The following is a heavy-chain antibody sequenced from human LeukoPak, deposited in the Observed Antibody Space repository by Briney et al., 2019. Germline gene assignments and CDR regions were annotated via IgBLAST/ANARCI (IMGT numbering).Heavy chain of an antibody. CDR3: VRVGYRYVINDWPRTGLGAYPTKYYYHMDV. CDR1: GGSFRDYY. CDR2: INPSGST. V-gene: IGHV4-34*01. J-gene: IGHJ6*03. Sequence: PSETLSLTCAEYGGSFRDYYWGWIRQPPGKGLEWIGEINPSGSTNFSPSLKSRVTISVDTSKNQFSLKLSSVAAADTAVYFCVRVGYRYVINDWPRTGLGAYPTKYYYHMDVWDKGATVTVS. D-gene: IGHD5-18*01.